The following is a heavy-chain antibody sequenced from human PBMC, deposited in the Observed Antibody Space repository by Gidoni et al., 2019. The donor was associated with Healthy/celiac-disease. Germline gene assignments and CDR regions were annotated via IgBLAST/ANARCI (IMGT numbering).Heavy chain of an antibody. Sequence: QVQLQESGPGLVKPSQTLSLTCPVSGGSLSTGGYYWSWIRQHPGKGLEWIGYIYYSGSTYYNPSLKSRVTISVDTSKNQFSLKLSSVTAADTAVYYCARDLSYCSGGSCTGHYFDYWGQGTLVTVSS. CDR2: IYYSGST. D-gene: IGHD2-15*01. V-gene: IGHV4-31*03. J-gene: IGHJ4*02. CDR3: ARDLSYCSGGSCTGHYFDY. CDR1: GGSLSTGGYY.